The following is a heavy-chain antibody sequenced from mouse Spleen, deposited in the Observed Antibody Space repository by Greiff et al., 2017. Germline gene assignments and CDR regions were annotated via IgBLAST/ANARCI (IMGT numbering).Heavy chain of an antibody. CDR2: IWSDGST. V-gene: IGHV2-4-1*01. CDR1: GFSLTNYA. J-gene: IGHJ3*01. CDR3: ARMGYGPAWFAY. D-gene: IGHD1-2*01. Sequence: VKLVESGPGLVAPSQSLSITCTVSGFSLTNYAVHWVRQSPGKGLEWLGVIWSDGSTDYNAAFISRLSISKDNSKSQVFFKMNSLQADDTAIYYCARMGYGPAWFAYWGQGTLVTVSA.